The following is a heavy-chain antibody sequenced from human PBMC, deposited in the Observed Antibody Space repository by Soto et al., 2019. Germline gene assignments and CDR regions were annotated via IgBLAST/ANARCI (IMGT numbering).Heavy chain of an antibody. CDR1: GGTFTSYA. CDR2: IIPIFGTA. J-gene: IGHJ4*02. CDR3: ATWREPRRSFDY. D-gene: IGHD1-26*01. Sequence: ASVKVSCKASGGTFTSYAISWVRQAPGQGLEWMGGIIPIFGTANYAQKFQGRVTITADKSTSTAYMELSSLRSEDTAVYYCATWREPRRSFDYWGQGTPVTVSS. V-gene: IGHV1-69*06.